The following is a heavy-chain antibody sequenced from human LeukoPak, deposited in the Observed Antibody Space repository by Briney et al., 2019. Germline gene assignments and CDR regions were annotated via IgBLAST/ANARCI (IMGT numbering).Heavy chain of an antibody. CDR1: GYTFTSYY. Sequence: ASVKVSCKASGYTFTSYYMHWVRQAPGQGLEWMGIINPSGGSTSYAQKFQGRVTMTRDTSTSIVYMDLSSLRSEDTAVFYCAKAPRNSSTMLDYWGQGTLLTVSS. J-gene: IGHJ4*02. CDR3: AKAPRNSSTMLDY. CDR2: INPSGGST. D-gene: IGHD6-13*01. V-gene: IGHV1-46*01.